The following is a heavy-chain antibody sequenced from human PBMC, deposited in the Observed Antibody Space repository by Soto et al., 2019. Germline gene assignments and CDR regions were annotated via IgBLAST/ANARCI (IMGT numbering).Heavy chain of an antibody. CDR3: ARGWSSSWYGQYYFDY. J-gene: IGHJ4*02. Sequence: QLQLQESGPGLVKPSETLSLTCTVSGGSISSSSYYWGWIRQPPGKGLEWIGSIYYSGSTYYNPSLKSRVTISVDTSKNQFSLKLSSVTAADTAVYYCARGWSSSWYGQYYFDYWGQGTLVTVSS. CDR2: IYYSGST. V-gene: IGHV4-39*01. D-gene: IGHD6-13*01. CDR1: GGSISSSSYY.